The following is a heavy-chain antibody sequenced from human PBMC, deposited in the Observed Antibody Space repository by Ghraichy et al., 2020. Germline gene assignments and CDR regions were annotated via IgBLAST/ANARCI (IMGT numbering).Heavy chain of an antibody. V-gene: IGHV4-34*01. D-gene: IGHD3-22*01. Sequence: SETLSLTCAVYGGSFSGYYWSWIRQPPGKGLEWIGEINHSGSTNYNPSLKSRVTISVDTSKNQFSLKLSSVTAADTAVYYCARGRLYYYDSSGYKYYFDYWGQGTLVTVS. J-gene: IGHJ4*02. CDR1: GGSFSGYY. CDR3: ARGRLYYYDSSGYKYYFDY. CDR2: INHSGST.